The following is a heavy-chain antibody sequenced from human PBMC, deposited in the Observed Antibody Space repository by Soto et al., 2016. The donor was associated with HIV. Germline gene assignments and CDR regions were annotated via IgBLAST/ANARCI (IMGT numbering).Heavy chain of an antibody. CDR3: ARQYCSGVAALSFDY. D-gene: IGHD2-15*01. V-gene: IGHV4-39*01. J-gene: IGHJ4*02. Sequence: QLQLQESGPGLVEPSETLSLTCAVSGGSISSSPYYWGWIRQPPGRGLEWIGTLYYSGSTFYNPSLESRVTISVDTSKNQFSVKLNSVTAADTAVYYCARQYCSGVAALSFDYWAREYWSPSP. CDR2: LYYSGST. CDR1: GGSISSSPYY.